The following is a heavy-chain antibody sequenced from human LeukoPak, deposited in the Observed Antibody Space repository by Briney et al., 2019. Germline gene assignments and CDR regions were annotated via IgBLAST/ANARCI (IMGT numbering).Heavy chain of an antibody. CDR3: AKGSGGYYDSSGYES. CDR2: ISWNSGSI. D-gene: IGHD3-22*01. Sequence: PGGSLRLPCAASGFTFDDYAMHWVRQAPGKGLEWVSGISWNSGSIGYADSVKGRFTISRDNAKNSLYLQMNSLRAEDTALYYCAKGSGGYYDSSGYESWGQGTLVTVSS. J-gene: IGHJ5*02. CDR1: GFTFDDYA. V-gene: IGHV3-9*01.